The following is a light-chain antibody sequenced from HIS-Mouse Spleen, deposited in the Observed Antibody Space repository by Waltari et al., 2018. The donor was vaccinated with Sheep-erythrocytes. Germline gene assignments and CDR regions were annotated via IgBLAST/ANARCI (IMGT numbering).Light chain of an antibody. CDR2: DVS. CDR3: CSYAGSYNHV. Sequence: QSALTQPRSVSGSPGQSVTISRTGTSSDVGGYNDVSWYQQHPGKAPKLMIYDVSKRPSGVPDRFSGSKSGNTASLTISGLQAEDEADYYCCSYAGSYNHVFATGTKVTVL. CDR1: SSDVGGYND. J-gene: IGLJ1*01. V-gene: IGLV2-11*01.